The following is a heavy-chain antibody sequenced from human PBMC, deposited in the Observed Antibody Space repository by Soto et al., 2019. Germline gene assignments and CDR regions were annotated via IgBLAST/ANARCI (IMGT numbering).Heavy chain of an antibody. D-gene: IGHD2-2*01. CDR2: ISGSGGST. V-gene: IGHV3-23*01. J-gene: IGHJ6*02. Sequence: GGSLRLSCAASGFTFSSYAMSWVRQAPGKGLEWVSAISGSGGSTYYADSVKGRFTISRDNSKNTLYLQMNSLRAEDTAVYYCAKEGQTVPGSPFPYYYGMDVWGQGTTVTVSS. CDR3: AKEGQTVPGSPFPYYYGMDV. CDR1: GFTFSSYA.